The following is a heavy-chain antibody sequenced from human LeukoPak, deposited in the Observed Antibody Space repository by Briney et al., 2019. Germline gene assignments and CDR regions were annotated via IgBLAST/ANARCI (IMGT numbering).Heavy chain of an antibody. CDR3: ARDRAVAGTINWLDP. CDR2: TYYRSKWYN. CDR1: GDSVSSNNAT. J-gene: IGHJ5*02. V-gene: IGHV6-1*01. Sequence: SQTLSLTCAISGDSVSSNNATWNWITQSPSRGLEWLGRTYYRSKWYNDYAVSVKSRITVNPDTSKNQFSLQLNSVTPEDTAVCYCARDRAVAGTINWLDPWGQGTLVTVSS. D-gene: IGHD6-19*01.